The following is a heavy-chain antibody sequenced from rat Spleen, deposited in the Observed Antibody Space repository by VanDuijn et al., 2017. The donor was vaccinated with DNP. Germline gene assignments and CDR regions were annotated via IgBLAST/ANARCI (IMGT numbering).Heavy chain of an antibody. CDR2: ISHSDGTT. Sequence: EVQLVESGGGLVQPGRSLKLSCVASGFSFRNYYMAWVRQTPNRGLEWVAMISHSDGTTYYPDSVKGRFTISRDNAKNTQYLQMDSLRSEDTATYYCGRDGGVWAMDVWGQGTSVTVSS. J-gene: IGHJ4*01. CDR1: GFSFRNYY. V-gene: IGHV5S13*01. CDR3: GRDGGVWAMDV. D-gene: IGHD4-1*01.